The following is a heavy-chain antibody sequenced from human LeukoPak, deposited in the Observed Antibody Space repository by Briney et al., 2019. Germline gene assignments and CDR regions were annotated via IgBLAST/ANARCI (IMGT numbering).Heavy chain of an antibody. CDR3: AKAIRSPRDYYYGMDV. CDR2: ISGSGGST. CDR1: GFTFSSYA. V-gene: IGHV3-23*01. Sequence: GGSLRLSYAASGFTFSSYAMSWVRQAPGKGLEWVSAISGSGGSTYYADSVKGRFTISRDNSKNTLYLQMNSLRAEDTAVYYCAKAIRSPRDYYYGMDVWGQGTTVTVSS. J-gene: IGHJ6*02.